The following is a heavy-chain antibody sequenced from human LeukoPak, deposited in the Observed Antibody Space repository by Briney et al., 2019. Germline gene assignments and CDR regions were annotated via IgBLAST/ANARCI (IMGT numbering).Heavy chain of an antibody. CDR1: GFIFSSYE. V-gene: IGHV3-48*03. J-gene: IGHJ4*02. CDR3: TKLAVASADS. Sequence: GGSLRLSCAASGFIFSSYEMNWVRQAPGKGLEWVSNISPSGSTKYYADSVKGRFTVSRDNAKNSLYLQMNSLRAGDTGVYYCTKLAVASADSWGQGTLVTVSS. CDR2: ISPSGSTK. D-gene: IGHD6-19*01.